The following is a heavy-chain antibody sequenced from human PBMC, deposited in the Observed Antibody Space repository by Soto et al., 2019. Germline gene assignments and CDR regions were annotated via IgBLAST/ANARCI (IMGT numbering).Heavy chain of an antibody. CDR2: INHSGST. Sequence: SETLSLTCAVYGGSFSGYYWSWIRQPPGKGLEWIGEINHSGSTNYNPSLKSRVTISVDTSKNQFSLKLSSVTAADTAVYYCARAWGGVPDYWGQGTLVTVSS. CDR3: ARAWGGVPDY. J-gene: IGHJ4*02. D-gene: IGHD3-16*01. CDR1: GGSFSGYY. V-gene: IGHV4-34*01.